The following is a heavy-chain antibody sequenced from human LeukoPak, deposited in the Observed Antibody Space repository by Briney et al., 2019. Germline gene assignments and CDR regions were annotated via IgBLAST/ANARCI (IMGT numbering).Heavy chain of an antibody. Sequence: GESLRFSCKGSGSSFTSYWISWVRQMPGKGLEWMGRIDPSDSYPNYSPSFQGHVTISADKSISTAYLQWSSLKASDTAMYYCATHPAYCSGGSWYGNWFDPWGQGTLVTVSS. V-gene: IGHV5-10-1*01. CDR2: IDPSDSYP. CDR3: ATHPAYCSGGSWYGNWFDP. D-gene: IGHD2-15*01. CDR1: GSSFTSYW. J-gene: IGHJ5*02.